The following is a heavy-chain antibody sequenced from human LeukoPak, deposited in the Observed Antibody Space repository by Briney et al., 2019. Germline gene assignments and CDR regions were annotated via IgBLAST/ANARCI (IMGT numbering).Heavy chain of an antibody. D-gene: IGHD3-10*01. CDR2: IYYSGST. V-gene: IGHV4-59*01. J-gene: IGHJ4*02. Sequence: SETLSLTCTVSGGSISSYYWSWIRQPPGKGLEWIGYIYYSGSTNYNPSLKSRVTISVDTSKNQFSLKLSSVTAADTAVYYCARDVGYYGPGSYYSADYWGQGTLVTVSS. CDR3: ARDVGYYGPGSYYSADY. CDR1: GGSISSYY.